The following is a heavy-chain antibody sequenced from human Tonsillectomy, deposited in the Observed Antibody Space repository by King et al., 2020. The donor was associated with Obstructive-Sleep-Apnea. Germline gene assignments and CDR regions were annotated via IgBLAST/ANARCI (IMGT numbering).Heavy chain of an antibody. CDR3: ARGSGAAAVNWFDP. CDR1: GASFSDYY. V-gene: IGHV4-34*01. Sequence: VQLQQWGAGLLQPSETLSLTCAVFGASFSDYYWSWIRQPPGKGLDWIGEINHSGSTNYNPSLKSRVTISVDTSKNQFSLKLNSVTAADTAVYYCARGSGAAAVNWFDPWGQGTLVTVSS. J-gene: IGHJ5*02. CDR2: INHSGST. D-gene: IGHD6-13*01.